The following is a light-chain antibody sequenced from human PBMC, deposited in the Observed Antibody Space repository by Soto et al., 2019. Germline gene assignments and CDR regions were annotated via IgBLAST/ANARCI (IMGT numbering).Light chain of an antibody. J-gene: IGLJ1*01. Sequence: QSALAQPASVSGSPGQSITISFTGTSSDVGTYNYVSWYQQHPGKAPKVMIYEVTYRPSGVSNRFSGSKSGNTASLTISGLQAEDEAECYCSSYTGRTTLSVFATGPKATVL. CDR3: SSYTGRTTLSV. CDR1: SSDVGTYNY. CDR2: EVT. V-gene: IGLV2-14*01.